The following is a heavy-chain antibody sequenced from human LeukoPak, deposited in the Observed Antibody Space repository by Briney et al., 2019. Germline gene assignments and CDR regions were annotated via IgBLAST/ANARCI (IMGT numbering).Heavy chain of an antibody. D-gene: IGHD3-22*01. Sequence: ASVKVSCKASGYTFTSYGISWVRQAPGQGLEWMGWISAYNGNTNYAQKLQGRVTMTTDTSTSTAYMELRSLRSDDTAVYYCARDLPHPYYSDNSGDYSSNAPLDYWGPGTLVTVSS. CDR2: ISAYNGNT. J-gene: IGHJ4*02. CDR1: GYTFTSYG. CDR3: ARDLPHPYYSDNSGDYSSNAPLDY. V-gene: IGHV1-18*01.